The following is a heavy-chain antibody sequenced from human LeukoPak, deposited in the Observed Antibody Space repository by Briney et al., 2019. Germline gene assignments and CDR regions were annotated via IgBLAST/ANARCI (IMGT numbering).Heavy chain of an antibody. CDR2: IYYSGST. D-gene: IGHD3-10*01. CDR1: GGSISSYY. V-gene: IGHV4-59*01. CDR3: ARFMGSGSYGPFDY. Sequence: SETLSLTCTVSGGSISSYYWSWIRQPPGKGLEWIGYIYYSGSTNYNPSLKSRVTISVDTSKSQFSLKLTSVTAADTAVYYCARFMGSGSYGPFDYWGQGTLVTVSS. J-gene: IGHJ4*02.